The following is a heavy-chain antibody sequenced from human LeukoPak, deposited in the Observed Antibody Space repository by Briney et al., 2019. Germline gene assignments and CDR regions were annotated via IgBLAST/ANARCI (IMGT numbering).Heavy chain of an antibody. CDR3: VKDCSGGSCYTGDFGY. J-gene: IGHJ4*02. V-gene: IGHV3-23*01. CDR1: QFTFTTDA. Sequence: GGSLRLSCAASQFTFTTDAMSWVRQAPGRGLEWVSSISGSGGNIFYADSVKGRFTISRDNSKNTLYLQMHSLRAEDTAVYYCVKDCSGGSCYTGDFGYWGQGTLVTVSS. D-gene: IGHD2-15*01. CDR2: ISGSGGNI.